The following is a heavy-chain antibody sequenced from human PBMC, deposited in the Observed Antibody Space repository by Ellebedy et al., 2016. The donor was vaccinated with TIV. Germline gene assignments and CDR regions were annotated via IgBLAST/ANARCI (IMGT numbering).Heavy chain of an antibody. J-gene: IGHJ4*02. CDR2: ISYDGSNK. D-gene: IGHD5-24*01. CDR3: AREIPDFSRDGYNIFDY. V-gene: IGHV3-30-3*01. Sequence: GESLKISCAASGFTFSSYAMHWVRQAPGKGLEWVAVISYDGSNKYYADSVKGRFTISRDNSKNTLYLQMNSLRAEDTAVYYCAREIPDFSRDGYNIFDYWGQGTLVTVSS. CDR1: GFTFSSYA.